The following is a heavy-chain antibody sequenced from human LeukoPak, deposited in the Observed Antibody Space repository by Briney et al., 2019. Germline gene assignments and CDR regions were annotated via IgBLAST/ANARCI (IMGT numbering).Heavy chain of an antibody. CDR3: ARGGGLDV. Sequence: GGSLRLSCAASGLTFSNYWMTWVRQAPGKGLEWVANINQDGSEKYYVDSVKGRFTISRDNAKNSLYLQMSNLRAEDTAVYFCARGGGLDVWGQGATVTVSS. D-gene: IGHD3-16*01. CDR1: GLTFSNYW. CDR2: INQDGSEK. J-gene: IGHJ6*02. V-gene: IGHV3-7*03.